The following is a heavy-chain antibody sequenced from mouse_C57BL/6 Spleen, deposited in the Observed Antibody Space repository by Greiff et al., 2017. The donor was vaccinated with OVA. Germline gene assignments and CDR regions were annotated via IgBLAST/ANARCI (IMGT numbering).Heavy chain of an antibody. D-gene: IGHD2-3*01. CDR2: ISSGSSTI. V-gene: IGHV5-17*01. Sequence: EVHLVESGGGLVKPGGSLKLSCAASGFTFSDYGMHWVRQAPEKGLEWVAYISSGSSTIYYADTVKGRFTISRDNANNTLFLQMTSLRSEDTAMYYCARDDVYSYFDYWGQGTTLTVSS. CDR1: GFTFSDYG. J-gene: IGHJ2*01. CDR3: ARDDVYSYFDY.